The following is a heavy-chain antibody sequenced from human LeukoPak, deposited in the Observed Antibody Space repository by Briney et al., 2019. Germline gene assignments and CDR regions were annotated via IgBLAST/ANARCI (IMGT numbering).Heavy chain of an antibody. CDR1: RYTFAGYS. Sequence: GASVKVSCKASRYTFAGYSMHWVRQAPGQGLEWMGWINPNSGGTNYARKFQGRVTMTGDTSISTAYMELSRLTSDDTAVYYCARGRGSYSLDYWGQGTLVTVSS. V-gene: IGHV1-2*02. CDR2: INPNSGGT. CDR3: ARGRGSYSLDY. J-gene: IGHJ4*02. D-gene: IGHD1-26*01.